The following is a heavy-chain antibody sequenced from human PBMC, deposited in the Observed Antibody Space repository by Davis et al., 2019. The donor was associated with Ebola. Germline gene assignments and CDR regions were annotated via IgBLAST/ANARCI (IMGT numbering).Heavy chain of an antibody. CDR2: IYTTGST. CDR1: GESVSSGSHY. Sequence: SETLSLTCTVSGESVSSGSHYFTWIRQPAGKALEWIGHIYTTGSTNYNPSVKGRVTISKDTSNNQFPLSLTSVTAADTAVYYCARDRHDTSGYGFWGQGTLVTVSS. J-gene: IGHJ4*02. CDR3: ARDRHDTSGYGF. D-gene: IGHD3-22*01. V-gene: IGHV4-61*09.